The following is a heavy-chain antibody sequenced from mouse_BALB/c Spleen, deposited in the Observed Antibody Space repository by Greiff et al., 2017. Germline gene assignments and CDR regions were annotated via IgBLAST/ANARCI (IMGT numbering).Heavy chain of an antibody. Sequence: QVQLQQSGAELARPGASVKMSCKASGYTFTSYTMHWVKQRPGQGLEWIGYINPSSGYTNYNQKFKDKATLTADKSSSTAYMQLSSLTSEDSAVYCWAREGYETFAYWGQGTLVTVSA. V-gene: IGHV1-4*01. D-gene: IGHD2-10*02. CDR1: GYTFTSYT. J-gene: IGHJ3*01. CDR2: INPSSGYT. CDR3: AREGYETFAY.